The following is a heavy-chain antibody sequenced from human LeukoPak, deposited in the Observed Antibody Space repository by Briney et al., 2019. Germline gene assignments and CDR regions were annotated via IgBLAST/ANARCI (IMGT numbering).Heavy chain of an antibody. Sequence: PGGSLRLSCAASGFTFSSYSMNWVRQAPGKGLEWVSYISSSSSTIYYADSVKGRFTISRDNAKNSLYLQMNSLRAEDTAVYYCARDFSSGYLGAFDIWGQGTMVTVSS. V-gene: IGHV3-48*01. D-gene: IGHD3-22*01. CDR1: GFTFSSYS. CDR3: ARDFSSGYLGAFDI. J-gene: IGHJ3*02. CDR2: ISSSSSTI.